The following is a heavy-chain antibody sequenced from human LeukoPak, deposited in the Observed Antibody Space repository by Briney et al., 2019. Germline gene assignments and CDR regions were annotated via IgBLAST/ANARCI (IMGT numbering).Heavy chain of an antibody. CDR1: GFTFSIYW. V-gene: IGHV3-74*01. D-gene: IGHD2-2*01. J-gene: IGHJ4*02. CDR3: ARDLVVPAAMLDY. Sequence: GGSLRLSCAASGFTFSIYWMHWVRQAPGKGLVWVSRINRDGSSTSYADSVKGRFTISRDNAKNTLYLQMNSLRAEDTAVYYCARDLVVPAAMLDYWGQGTLVTVSS. CDR2: INRDGSST.